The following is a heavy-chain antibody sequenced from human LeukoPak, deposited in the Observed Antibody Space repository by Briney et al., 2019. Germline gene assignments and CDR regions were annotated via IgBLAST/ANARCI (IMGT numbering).Heavy chain of an antibody. J-gene: IGHJ6*02. Sequence: GGSPRLSCAASGFTFSSYGMHWVRQAPGKGLEWVAVISYDGSNKYYADSVKGRFTISRDNSKNTLYLQMNSLRAEDTAVYYCAKDRELWFEPYYGMDVWGQGTTVTVSS. CDR2: ISYDGSNK. V-gene: IGHV3-30*18. D-gene: IGHD3-10*01. CDR3: AKDRELWFEPYYGMDV. CDR1: GFTFSSYG.